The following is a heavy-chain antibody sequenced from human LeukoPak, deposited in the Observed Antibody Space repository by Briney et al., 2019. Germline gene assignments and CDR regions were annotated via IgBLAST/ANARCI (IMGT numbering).Heavy chain of an antibody. D-gene: IGHD1-20*01. CDR3: AKDRLTGTPYYFDY. V-gene: IGHV3-23*01. Sequence: GGSLRLSCAASGFTFSSYAMSWVRQAPGKGLEWALGISGGGGSTYYADSVRGRFTISRDNSKNTLYLQMDSLRAEDTAIYYCAKDRLTGTPYYFDYWGQGTLVTVSS. CDR2: ISGGGGST. J-gene: IGHJ4*02. CDR1: GFTFSSYA.